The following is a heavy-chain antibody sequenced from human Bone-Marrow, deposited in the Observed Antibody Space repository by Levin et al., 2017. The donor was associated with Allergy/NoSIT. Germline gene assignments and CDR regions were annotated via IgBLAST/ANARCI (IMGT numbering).Heavy chain of an antibody. V-gene: IGHV4-59*08. CDR2: IYYSGST. Sequence: SETLSLTCTVSGGSISSYYWSWIRQPPGKGLEWIGYIYYSGSTNYNPSLKSRVTISVDTSKNQFSLKLSSVTAADTAVYYCAGLDIVVVPASISFFDYWGQGTLVTVSS. CDR1: GGSISSYY. CDR3: AGLDIVVVPASISFFDY. J-gene: IGHJ4*02. D-gene: IGHD2-2*02.